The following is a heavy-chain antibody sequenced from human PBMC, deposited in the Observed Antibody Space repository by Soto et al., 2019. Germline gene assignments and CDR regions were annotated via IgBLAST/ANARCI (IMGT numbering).Heavy chain of an antibody. CDR3: ARERFVNFVKDYYYGMDV. V-gene: IGHV1-2*04. J-gene: IGHJ6*02. CDR2: INPNSGGT. CDR1: GYTFTGYY. Sequence: GTSVKVSCKASGYTFTGYYIHWVRQAPGQGLEWMGWINPNSGGTNYAQNLQGWVTMSRDTSIKTAYMELGRLRSDDTAVYYCARERFVNFVKDYYYGMDVWGQGTTVTVSS.